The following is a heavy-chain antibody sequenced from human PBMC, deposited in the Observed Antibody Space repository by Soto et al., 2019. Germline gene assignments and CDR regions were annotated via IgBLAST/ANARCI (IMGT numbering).Heavy chain of an antibody. CDR2: IYFTGAT. J-gene: IGHJ4*02. V-gene: IGHV4-31*03. CDR3: ASIPRRGYSYGIDY. Sequence: QVQLQESGPGLVKPSQTLSHTCNVSGASISSGTSYWTWIRQHPGEGLEWIGHIYFTGATYSNPSLRSRLTMSVDTSKNQFSLKLTSVTAADTATYYCASIPRRGYSYGIDYWGQGTLVTVSS. CDR1: GASISSGTSY. D-gene: IGHD2-21*02.